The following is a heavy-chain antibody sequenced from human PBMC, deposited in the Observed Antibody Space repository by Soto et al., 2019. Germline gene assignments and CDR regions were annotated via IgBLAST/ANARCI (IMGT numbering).Heavy chain of an antibody. V-gene: IGHV3-7*05. Sequence: EEQLVESGGGLVQPGGSRRLSCVASGFNFNKYWMSWVRQAPGKGLEWVANIKKDGSEESYVDSVEGRFTISRDNAKSSLYLEMNSLRGEDTAVYYCTSDRLITILEGHYGMDIWGQGTTVIVSS. D-gene: IGHD3-3*01. CDR3: TSDRLITILEGHYGMDI. CDR2: IKKDGSEE. CDR1: GFNFNKYW. J-gene: IGHJ6*02.